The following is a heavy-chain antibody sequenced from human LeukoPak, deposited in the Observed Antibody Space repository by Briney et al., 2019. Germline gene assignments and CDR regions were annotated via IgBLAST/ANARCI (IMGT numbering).Heavy chain of an antibody. V-gene: IGHV1-69*13. Sequence: ASVKVSCKASGGTFSSYAISWVRQAPGQGLEWMGGIITIFGTANYAQKFQGRVTITADESTSTAYMELSSLRSEDTAVYYCARDRTVVTPAYYFDYWGQGTLVTVSS. CDR1: GGTFSSYA. CDR2: IITIFGTA. CDR3: ARDRTVVTPAYYFDY. D-gene: IGHD4-23*01. J-gene: IGHJ4*02.